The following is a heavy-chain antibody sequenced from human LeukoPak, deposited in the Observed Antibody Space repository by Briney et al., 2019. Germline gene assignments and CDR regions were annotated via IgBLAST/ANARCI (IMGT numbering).Heavy chain of an antibody. Sequence: SETLSPTCTVSGGSISSYYWSWIRQPPGKGLEWIGYIYYSGSTNYNPSLKSRVTISVDTSKNQFSLKLSSVTAADTAVYYCASSYDSSGSSVGYFDYWGQGTLVTVSS. D-gene: IGHD3-22*01. CDR1: GGSISSYY. CDR2: IYYSGST. CDR3: ASSYDSSGSSVGYFDY. V-gene: IGHV4-59*01. J-gene: IGHJ4*02.